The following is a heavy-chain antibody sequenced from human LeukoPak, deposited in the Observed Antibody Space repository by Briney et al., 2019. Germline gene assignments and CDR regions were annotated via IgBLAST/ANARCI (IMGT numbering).Heavy chain of an antibody. CDR1: GFTFSTYS. D-gene: IGHD3-3*01. J-gene: IGHJ4*02. Sequence: PGGSLRLSCEASGFTFSTYSMNWVRQAPGKGLEWVSSISGRGGSTYYADSVKGRFSISRDNSKNTLDLQMTGLRAEDTALYYCAKGGQNYDFWRFDYWGQGTLVTVSS. V-gene: IGHV3-23*01. CDR3: AKGGQNYDFWRFDY. CDR2: ISGRGGST.